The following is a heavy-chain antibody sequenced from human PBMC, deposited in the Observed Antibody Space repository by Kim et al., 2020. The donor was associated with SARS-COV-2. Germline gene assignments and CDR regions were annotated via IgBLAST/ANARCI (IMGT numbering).Heavy chain of an antibody. J-gene: IGHJ4*02. CDR2: IYYSGST. V-gene: IGHV4-39*01. CDR1: GGSISSSSYY. CDR3: ARHSRIVVVPAAILA. D-gene: IGHD2-2*01. Sequence: SETLSLTCTVSGGSISSSSYYWGWIRQPPGKGLEWIGSIYYSGSTYYNPSLKSRVNISVDTSKNQFSLKLSSVTAADTAVYYCARHSRIVVVPAAILAWGQGTLVTVLS.